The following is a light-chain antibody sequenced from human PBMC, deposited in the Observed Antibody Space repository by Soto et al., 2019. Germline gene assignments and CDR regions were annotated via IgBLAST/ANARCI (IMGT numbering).Light chain of an antibody. CDR2: EAS. J-gene: IGKJ1*01. Sequence: DIQVTQSPSSLSASVGDRVTITCRASQDISGHLAWYQQKPGKVPKLLIYEASTLQSRVPSRFSASGSGTDFTLTISSQQPEDVATYYCQKYSGTPRTFGQGTKVELK. CDR1: QDISGH. CDR3: QKYSGTPRT. V-gene: IGKV1-27*01.